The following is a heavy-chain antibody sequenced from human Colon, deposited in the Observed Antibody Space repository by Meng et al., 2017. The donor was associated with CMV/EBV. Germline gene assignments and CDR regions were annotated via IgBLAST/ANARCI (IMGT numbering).Heavy chain of an antibody. D-gene: IGHD1-26*01. J-gene: IGHJ5*02. CDR3: AKAHNTYYNWFDP. CDR1: GCTFSLHS. Sequence: SVGGLVTPGGFLSRACALSGCTFSLHSMNCVSQAPREGLGWVSVIYSDGTTYYADSVKGRFTISRDTSKNTVYLQMSSLRVDDTDVYYCAKAHNTYYNWFDPWGQGTLVTVSS. V-gene: IGHV3-66*01. CDR2: IYSDGTT.